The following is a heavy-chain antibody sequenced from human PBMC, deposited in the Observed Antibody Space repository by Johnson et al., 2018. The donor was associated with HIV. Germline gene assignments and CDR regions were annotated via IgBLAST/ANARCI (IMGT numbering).Heavy chain of an antibody. V-gene: IGHV3-11*01. J-gene: IGHJ3*02. CDR1: GFTFSDYY. CDR2: LIYSGGTT. Sequence: QVQLVESGGGLVKPGGSLRLSCAASGFTFSDYYMSWIRQAPGKGLEWVSLIYSGGTTYYTDSVKGRFTISRDNAKNSLYLQMNSLRAEDTAVYYCASCEYSSPRGAFDIWGQGTMFTVSS. D-gene: IGHD6-6*01. CDR3: ASCEYSSPRGAFDI.